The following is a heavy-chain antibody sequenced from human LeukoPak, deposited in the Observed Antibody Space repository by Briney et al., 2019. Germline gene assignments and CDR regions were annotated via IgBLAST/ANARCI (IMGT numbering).Heavy chain of an antibody. CDR3: ARSSIAALGNYYYGMDV. J-gene: IGHJ6*02. CDR2: IIPIFGTA. Sequence: GASVKVSCKASGGTFSSYAISWVRQAPGQGLEWMGWIIPIFGTANYAQKFQGRVTITADESTSTAYMELSSLRSEDKAVYYCARSSIAALGNYYYGMDVWGQGTTVTVSS. D-gene: IGHD6-6*01. V-gene: IGHV1-69*13. CDR1: GGTFSSYA.